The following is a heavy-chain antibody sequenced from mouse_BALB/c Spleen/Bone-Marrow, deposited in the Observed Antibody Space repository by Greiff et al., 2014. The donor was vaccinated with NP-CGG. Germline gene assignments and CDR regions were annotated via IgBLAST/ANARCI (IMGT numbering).Heavy chain of an antibody. CDR2: IDPANGNT. V-gene: IGHV14-3*02. CDR1: GFNIKDTY. D-gene: IGHD2-12*01. CDR3: ASSDNYEGGAMDY. Sequence: EVQVVESGAELVKPGASVKLSCTASGFNIKDTYMHWVKQRPEQGLEWIGRIDPANGNTKYVPTFQGKAAITADTSSNTAYLQLSSLTSEDAAVYYCASSDNYEGGAMDYWGQGISVTVSS. J-gene: IGHJ4*01.